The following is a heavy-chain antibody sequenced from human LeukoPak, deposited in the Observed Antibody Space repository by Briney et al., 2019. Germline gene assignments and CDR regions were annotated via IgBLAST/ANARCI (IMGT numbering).Heavy chain of an antibody. CDR1: GGSFSGYY. Sequence: SETLSLTCAVYGGSFSGYYWSWIRQPPGKGLEWIGEINHSGSTNYNPSLKSRVTISVDTSKNQFSLKLSSVTAADTAVYYCARGQGADSSGYLDYWGQGTLVTVSS. CDR2: INHSGST. V-gene: IGHV4-34*01. D-gene: IGHD3-22*01. CDR3: ARGQGADSSGYLDY. J-gene: IGHJ4*02.